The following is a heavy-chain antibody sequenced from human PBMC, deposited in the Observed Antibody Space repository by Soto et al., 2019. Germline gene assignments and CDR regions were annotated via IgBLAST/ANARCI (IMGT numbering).Heavy chain of an antibody. D-gene: IGHD3-22*01. CDR2: INAGNGNT. J-gene: IGHJ4*02. CDR1: GYTFTSYA. CDR3: ARMDYDSSGYYYAEAPDY. V-gene: IGHV1-3*01. Sequence: GASVKVSCKASGYTFTSYAMHWVRQAPGQRLEWMGWINAGNGNTKYSQKFQGRVTITRDTSASTAYMELSSLRSEDTAVYYCARMDYDSSGYYYAEAPDYWGQGTLVTVSS.